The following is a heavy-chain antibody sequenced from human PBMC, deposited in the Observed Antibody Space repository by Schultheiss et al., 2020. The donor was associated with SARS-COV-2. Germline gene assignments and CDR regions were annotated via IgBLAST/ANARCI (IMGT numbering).Heavy chain of an antibody. V-gene: IGHV3-30*18. Sequence: GGSLRLSCAASGFTFSSYGMHWVRQAPGKGLEWVAVISYDGSNKYYADSVKGRFTISRDNSKNTLYLQMNSLRAEDTALYYCAKDTGAVQWPYNYYGMDFWGQGTTVTVSS. J-gene: IGHJ6*02. CDR2: ISYDGSNK. CDR3: AKDTGAVQWPYNYYGMDF. CDR1: GFTFSSYG. D-gene: IGHD6-19*01.